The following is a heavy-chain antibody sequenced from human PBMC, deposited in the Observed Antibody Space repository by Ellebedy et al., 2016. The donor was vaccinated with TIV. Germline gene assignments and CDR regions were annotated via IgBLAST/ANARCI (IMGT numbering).Heavy chain of an antibody. D-gene: IGHD4-17*01. J-gene: IGHJ3*01. CDR2: INQDGSEK. CDR1: GFTFSSYW. Sequence: GESLKISCAAPGFTFSSYWMSWVRQAPGKGLEWVANINQDGSEKYYVDSVEGRFTISRDNAKNSLYLQMNGLGADDTAVYYCVTDGSYGDYRSPTHAFEFWGQGTMVTVSS. V-gene: IGHV3-7*01. CDR3: VTDGSYGDYRSPTHAFEF.